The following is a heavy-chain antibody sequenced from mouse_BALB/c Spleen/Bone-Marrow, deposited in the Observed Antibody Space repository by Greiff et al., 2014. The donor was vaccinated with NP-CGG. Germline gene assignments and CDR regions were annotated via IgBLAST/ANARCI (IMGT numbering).Heavy chain of an antibody. V-gene: IGHV5-6-4*01. J-gene: IGHJ3*01. D-gene: IGHD2-14*01. CDR3: TRSYYRYDEEAWFAY. Sequence: EVMLVESGGGLVKPGGSLKLPCAASGFTFSSYTMSWVRQTPEKRLEWVATISSGGSYTYYPDSVKGRFTISRDNAKNTLYLQMSSLKSEDTAMYYCTRSYYRYDEEAWFAYWGQGTLVTVSA. CDR2: ISSGGSYT. CDR1: GFTFSSYT.